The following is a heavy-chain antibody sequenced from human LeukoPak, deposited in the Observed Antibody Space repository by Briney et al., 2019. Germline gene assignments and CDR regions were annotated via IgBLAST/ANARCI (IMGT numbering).Heavy chain of an antibody. Sequence: SSENLSLTCTVSGGSISSYYWSWIRQPPGKGLEWIGYIYTSGSTNYNPSLKSRVTISVDTSKNQFSLKLSSVTAADTAVYYCARSPPWRSSSVDAFDIWGQGTMVTVSS. CDR3: ARSPPWRSSSVDAFDI. CDR1: GGSISSYY. J-gene: IGHJ3*02. CDR2: IYTSGST. V-gene: IGHV4-4*09. D-gene: IGHD6-13*01.